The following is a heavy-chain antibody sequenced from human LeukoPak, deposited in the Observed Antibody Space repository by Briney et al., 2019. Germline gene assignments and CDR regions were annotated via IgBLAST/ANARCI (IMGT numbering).Heavy chain of an antibody. D-gene: IGHD6-13*01. J-gene: IGHJ5*02. Sequence: PGGSLRLSCAASGFTVSSNYMSWVRQAPGKGLEWVSVIYSGGSTYYADSVKGRFTISRHNSKNTLYLQMNSLRAEGTAVYYCAAAGTPHFGTWGQGTLVTVSS. CDR1: GFTVSSNY. CDR3: AAAGTPHFGT. V-gene: IGHV3-53*04. CDR2: IYSGGST.